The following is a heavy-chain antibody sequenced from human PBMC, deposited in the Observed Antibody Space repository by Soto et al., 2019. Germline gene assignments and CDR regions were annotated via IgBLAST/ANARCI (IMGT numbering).Heavy chain of an antibody. Sequence: GGSLRLSCAASGFTFSSYAMSWVRQAPGKGLEWVSVITGSGSTTYYADSVKGRFTISRDNSKKTLYLQMNSLRAEDTAVYYCARRGGALGYWGQGTLVTVSS. CDR1: GFTFSSYA. CDR3: ARRGGALGY. D-gene: IGHD3-16*01. CDR2: ITGSGSTT. V-gene: IGHV3-23*01. J-gene: IGHJ4*02.